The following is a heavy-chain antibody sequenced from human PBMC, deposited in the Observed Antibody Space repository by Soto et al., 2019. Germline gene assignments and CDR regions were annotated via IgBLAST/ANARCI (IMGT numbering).Heavy chain of an antibody. V-gene: IGHV1-69*12. CDR1: GGTFSSYA. D-gene: IGHD2-21*02. J-gene: IGHJ4*02. CDR3: ARDSVYCGGDCYFDY. Sequence: QVQLVQSGAEVKKPGSSVKVSCKASGGTFSSYAISWVRQAPGHGLEWMGGIIPIFGTANYALKCQGRVTIPADESTSTAYMELSSPRSEDKAVYYGARDSVYCGGDCYFDYWGQGTLVTVSS. CDR2: IIPIFGTA.